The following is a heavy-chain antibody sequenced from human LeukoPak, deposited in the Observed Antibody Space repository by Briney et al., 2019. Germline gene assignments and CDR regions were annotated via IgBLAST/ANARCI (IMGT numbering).Heavy chain of an antibody. J-gene: IGHJ3*02. D-gene: IGHD7-27*01. Sequence: GGSLRLSCAASGFTFSDYYMSWIRQAPGKGLEWVSYISSSGSTIYYADSVKGRFTISRDNAKNSLYLQMNSLRAEDTAVYYCARQLTGEYRDAFDIWGQGTMVTVSS. V-gene: IGHV3-11*04. CDR3: ARQLTGEYRDAFDI. CDR1: GFTFSDYY. CDR2: ISSSGSTI.